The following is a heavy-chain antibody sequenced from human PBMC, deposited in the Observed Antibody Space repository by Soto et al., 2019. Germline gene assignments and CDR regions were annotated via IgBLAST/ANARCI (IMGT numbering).Heavy chain of an antibody. CDR1: GFTFSSYA. D-gene: IGHD5-18*01. CDR3: ARGDTAMVPDFDY. CDR2: ISYDGSNK. J-gene: IGHJ4*02. V-gene: IGHV3-30*04. Sequence: GGSLRLSCAASGFTFSSYAMHWVRQAPGKGLEWVAVISYDGSNKYYADSVKGRFTISRDNSKNTLYLQRNSLRAEDTAVYYCARGDTAMVPDFDYWGQGTLVTVSS.